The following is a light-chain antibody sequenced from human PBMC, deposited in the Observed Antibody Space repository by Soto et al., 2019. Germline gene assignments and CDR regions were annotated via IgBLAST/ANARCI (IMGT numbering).Light chain of an antibody. CDR1: NIGSKS. CDR3: QVWDSGTAVV. Sequence: SYELTQPLSVSVALGQTARLTCGASNIGSKSVHWYQQRPGQAPMLVIYRDYNRPSGIPERFSGSNSGSTAALTISRAQAGDEADYYCQVWDSGTAVVFGGGTKVTVL. CDR2: RDY. J-gene: IGLJ2*01. V-gene: IGLV3-9*01.